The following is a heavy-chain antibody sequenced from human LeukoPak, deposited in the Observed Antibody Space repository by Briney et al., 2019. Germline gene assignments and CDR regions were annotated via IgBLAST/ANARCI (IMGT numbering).Heavy chain of an antibody. CDR2: INPASGGT. Sequence: ASVKVSCKASGFTFTGHYIHWVRLAPGQGLEWMGYINPASGGTSSPPDLRDRVTLTTDTSVSAAYMELSSLLSDDTAVYYCVREGNQDLSKGFDFWGQGTLVTVSS. D-gene: IGHD4-23*01. CDR3: VREGNQDLSKGFDF. V-gene: IGHV1-2*02. J-gene: IGHJ4*02. CDR1: GFTFTGHY.